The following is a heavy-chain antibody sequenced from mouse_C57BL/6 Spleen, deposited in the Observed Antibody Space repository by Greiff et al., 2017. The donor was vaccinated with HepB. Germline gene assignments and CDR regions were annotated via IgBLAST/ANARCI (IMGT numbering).Heavy chain of an antibody. V-gene: IGHV1-26*01. CDR2: INPNNGGT. Sequence: VQLQQSGPELVKPGASVKISCKASGYTFTDYYMNWVKQSHGKSLEWIGDINPNNGGTSYNQKFKGKATLTVDKSSSTAYMKLRSLTSEDSAVYYCARRDYDYDGFAYWGQGTLVTVSA. CDR3: ARRDYDYDGFAY. D-gene: IGHD2-4*01. J-gene: IGHJ3*01. CDR1: GYTFTDYY.